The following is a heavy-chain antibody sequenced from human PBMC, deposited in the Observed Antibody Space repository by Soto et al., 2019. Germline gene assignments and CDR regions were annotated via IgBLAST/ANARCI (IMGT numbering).Heavy chain of an antibody. J-gene: IGHJ6*02. D-gene: IGHD2-15*01. CDR1: GYSFANYW. Sequence: PGESLKSSCKGSGYSFANYWISWVLQMPGKGLEWMGRFSPTDSYTDYNPSFQGHVTISGDKSINTAYVQWSSLRASDTAMYFCARHPYIGGFDVWGQGTTVTVSS. V-gene: IGHV5-10-1*01. CDR3: ARHPYIGGFDV. CDR2: FSPTDSYT.